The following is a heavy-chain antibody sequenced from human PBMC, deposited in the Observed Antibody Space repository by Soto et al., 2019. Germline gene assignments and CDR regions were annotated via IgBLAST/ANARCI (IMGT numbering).Heavy chain of an antibody. D-gene: IGHD6-13*01. Sequence: SETLSLTCTVSGGSISSSSYYWGWIRQPPGKGLEWIGSIYYSGSTYYNPSLKSRVTISVDTSKNQFSLKLSSVTAADTAVYYCARPRIAAAEGVNWFDPWGQGTLVTVSS. CDR1: GGSISSSSYY. CDR3: ARPRIAAAEGVNWFDP. CDR2: IYYSGST. V-gene: IGHV4-39*01. J-gene: IGHJ5*02.